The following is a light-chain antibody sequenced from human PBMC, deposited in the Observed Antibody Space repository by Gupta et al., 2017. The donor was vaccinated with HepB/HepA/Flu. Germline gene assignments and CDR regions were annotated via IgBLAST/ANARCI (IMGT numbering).Light chain of an antibody. CDR3: QQYGGLPLT. J-gene: IGKJ2*01. CDR2: GAS. CDR1: QSVYNNY. Sequence: EIVFTQSPGTLSLSPGERATLSCRASQSVYNNYLAWYQQRPGQAPRLFIYGASSRATGVPDRFSGSGSETDFTLTINRLEPEDFAVYFCQQYGGLPLTFGQGTKLEIK. V-gene: IGKV3-20*01.